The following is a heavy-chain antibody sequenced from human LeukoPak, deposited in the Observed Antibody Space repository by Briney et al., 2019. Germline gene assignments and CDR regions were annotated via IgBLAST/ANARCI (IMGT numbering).Heavy chain of an antibody. CDR2: ISSSSST. D-gene: IGHD4-17*01. J-gene: IGHJ4*02. V-gene: IGHV3-48*03. CDR3: ARYGVFDY. Sequence: GGSLRLSCAASGFTFSSYEMNWVRQAPGKGLEWVSYISSSSSTYYADSVKGRFTTSRDNTKNSVYLQMNSLRVKDTAVYYCARYGVFDYWGQGTLVTVSS. CDR1: GFTFSSYE.